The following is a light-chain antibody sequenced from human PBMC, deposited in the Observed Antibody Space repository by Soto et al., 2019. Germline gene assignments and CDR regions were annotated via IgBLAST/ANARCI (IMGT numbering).Light chain of an antibody. CDR2: EVD. Sequence: QSALTQPASVSGSPGQSITISCTGSSNDIGAYNYISWYQQHPLKVPKLLIYEVDNRPSGISDRFSGSKSGFTASLTISGLQSEDEGEYFCSSYSASITWVFSGGTKVTVL. J-gene: IGLJ3*02. V-gene: IGLV2-14*01. CDR1: SNDIGAYNY. CDR3: SSYSASITWV.